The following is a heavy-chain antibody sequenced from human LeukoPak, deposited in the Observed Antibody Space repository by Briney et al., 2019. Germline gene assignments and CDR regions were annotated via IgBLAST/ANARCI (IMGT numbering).Heavy chain of an antibody. J-gene: IGHJ4*02. CDR3: ATSRIVAAWGHPCD. V-gene: IGHV3-21*01. Sequence: PGGSLRLSCAASGFTFSSYSMNWVRQATGKGLEWVSSISSSSSYIYYADSVKGRFTISRDNAKNSLYLQMNSLRAEDTAVYYCATSRIVAAWGHPCDWGQGTPVTVSS. D-gene: IGHD6-13*01. CDR1: GFTFSSYS. CDR2: ISSSSSYI.